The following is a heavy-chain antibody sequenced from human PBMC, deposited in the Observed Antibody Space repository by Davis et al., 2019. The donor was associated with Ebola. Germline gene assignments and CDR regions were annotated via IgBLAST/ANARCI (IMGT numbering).Heavy chain of an antibody. D-gene: IGHD3-3*01. Sequence: GGSLRLSCAASGFAFSSYWMSWVRQAPGKGLEWVANIKEDGGEKSYVDSVKGRFTISRDNAENSLHLQMNSLRPEDTAVYYCVRGVYDSWSAHIDAFDIWGQGTMVTVSS. CDR1: GFAFSSYW. J-gene: IGHJ3*02. CDR2: IKEDGGEK. CDR3: VRGVYDSWSAHIDAFDI. V-gene: IGHV3-7*01.